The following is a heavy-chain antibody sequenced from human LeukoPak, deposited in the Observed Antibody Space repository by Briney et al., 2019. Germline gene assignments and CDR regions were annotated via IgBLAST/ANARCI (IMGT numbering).Heavy chain of an antibody. V-gene: IGHV3-73*01. D-gene: IGHD1-26*01. J-gene: IGHJ4*02. CDR2: IRSKANSYAT. CDR3: TRSGSYSDD. CDR1: GFTFSGSA. Sequence: PGGSLKLSCAASGFTFSGSAMHWVRQASGKGLEWVGRIRSKANSYATAYAASVKGRFTISRDDSKNTAYLQMNSLKTEDTAVYYCTRSGSYSDDWGQGPLVTVSS.